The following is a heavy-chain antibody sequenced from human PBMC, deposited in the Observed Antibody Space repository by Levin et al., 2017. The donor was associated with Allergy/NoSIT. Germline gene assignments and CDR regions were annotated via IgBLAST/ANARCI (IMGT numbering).Heavy chain of an antibody. CDR3: ARDGGQLWFGERYYFDY. D-gene: IGHD3-10*01. Sequence: GGSLRLSGAASGFTFSSYGMHWVRQAPGKGLEWVAVIWYDGSNKYYADSVKGRFTISRDNSKNTLYLQMNSLRAEDTAVYYCARDGGQLWFGERYYFDYWGQGTLVTVSS. V-gene: IGHV3-33*01. CDR2: IWYDGSNK. J-gene: IGHJ4*02. CDR1: GFTFSSYG.